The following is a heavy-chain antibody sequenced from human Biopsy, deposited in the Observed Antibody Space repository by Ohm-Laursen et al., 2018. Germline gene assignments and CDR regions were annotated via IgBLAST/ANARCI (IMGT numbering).Heavy chain of an antibody. Sequence: SQTVSLTCTVSGGSISSDYWSWIRQTPGKGLEWIGYIYYSGSTNYNPSLKSRVTISVDTSKNQFSLRLNSVTAADTAVYYCARATNSTGWPYYYFYGMDVWGQGTTVTVSS. CDR3: ARATNSTGWPYYYFYGMDV. V-gene: IGHV4-59*01. J-gene: IGHJ6*02. CDR2: IYYSGST. CDR1: GGSISSDY. D-gene: IGHD2/OR15-2a*01.